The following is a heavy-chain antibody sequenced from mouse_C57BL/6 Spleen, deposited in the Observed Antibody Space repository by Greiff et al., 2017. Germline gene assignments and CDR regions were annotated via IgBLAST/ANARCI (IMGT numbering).Heavy chain of an antibody. V-gene: IGHV5-17*01. CDR1: GFTFSDYG. CDR3: AREGADSSGPAWFAY. Sequence: EVKLMESGGGLVKPGGSLKLSCAASGFTFSDYGMHWVRQAPEKGLEWVAYISSGSSTIYYADTVKGRFTISRDNAKNTLFLQMTSLRSEDTAMYYCAREGADSSGPAWFAYWGQGTLVTVSA. CDR2: ISSGSSTI. J-gene: IGHJ3*01. D-gene: IGHD3-2*02.